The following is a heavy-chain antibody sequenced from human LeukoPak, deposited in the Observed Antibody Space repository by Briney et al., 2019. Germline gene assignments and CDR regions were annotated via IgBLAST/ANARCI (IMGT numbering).Heavy chain of an antibody. CDR1: GGSISGYS. D-gene: IGHD3-10*01. Sequence: PSETLSLTCTVSGGSISGYSLTWIRQPPGQGLEWIGYFHNSRTTSYNPSLTGRVIISVDTAMDQISLKLNSVTAADTAVYYCARGHLGLSPWGQGTLVTVSS. J-gene: IGHJ5*02. CDR2: FHNSRTT. V-gene: IGHV4-59*01. CDR3: ARGHLGLSP.